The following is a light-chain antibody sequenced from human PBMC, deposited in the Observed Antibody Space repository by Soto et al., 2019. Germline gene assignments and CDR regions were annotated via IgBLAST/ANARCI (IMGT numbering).Light chain of an antibody. CDR2: KAS. CDR3: QQYNSYPYT. CDR1: QSISSW. Sequence: DIQMTQSPSTVSVSVGDRVTITCRASQSISSWLAWYQQKPGQAPKFLIYKASSLESGVPSRFSGSGSGTDFTLTISSLQPDDVATYYCQQYNSYPYTFGQGTKLEIK. J-gene: IGKJ2*01. V-gene: IGKV1-5*03.